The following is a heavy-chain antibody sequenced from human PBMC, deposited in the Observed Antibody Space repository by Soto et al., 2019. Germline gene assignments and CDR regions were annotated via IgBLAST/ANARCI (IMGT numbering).Heavy chain of an antibody. CDR1: GGSFSGYY. V-gene: IGHV4-34*01. Sequence: SQTLSLTCAVYGGSFSGYYWSWIRQPPGKGLEWIGEINHSGSTNYNPSLKSRVTISVDTSKNQFSLKLSSVTAADTAVYYCACSSSWDKDYYYYYYMDVWGKGTTVTVSS. D-gene: IGHD6-6*01. J-gene: IGHJ6*03. CDR3: ACSSSWDKDYYYYYYMDV. CDR2: INHSGST.